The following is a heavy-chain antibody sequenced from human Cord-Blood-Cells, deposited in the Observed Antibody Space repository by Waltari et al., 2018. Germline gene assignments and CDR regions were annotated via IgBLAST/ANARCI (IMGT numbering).Heavy chain of an antibody. D-gene: IGHD1-26*01. CDR2: IYYSGST. CDR3: CGSYLRRSHFDY. J-gene: IGHJ4*02. V-gene: IGHV4-61*08. CDR1: GCSVSSVGAF. Sequence: VQLQESGPGLVKPSETLSLTCTVSGCSVSSVGAFWSLIRQPPAKGLEWIGYIYYSGSTNYNPSLKSRVTISVDTSKNQFSLKLSSVTAADTAVYYCCGSYLRRSHFDYWGQGTLVTVSS.